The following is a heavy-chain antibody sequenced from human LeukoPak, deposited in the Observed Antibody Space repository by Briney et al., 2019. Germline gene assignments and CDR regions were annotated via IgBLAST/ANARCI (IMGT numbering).Heavy chain of an antibody. CDR3: ARDLIPYCGGDCYVDY. V-gene: IGHV3-21*01. CDR2: ISSSSSYI. CDR1: GFTFSSYS. D-gene: IGHD2-21*02. J-gene: IGHJ4*02. Sequence: PGGSLRLSCAASGFTFSSYSMNWVRQAPGKGLEWVSSISSSSSYIYYADSVKGRFTISRDNAKNSLYLQMNSLRAEDTAVYYCARDLIPYCGGDCYVDYWGQGTLVTVSS.